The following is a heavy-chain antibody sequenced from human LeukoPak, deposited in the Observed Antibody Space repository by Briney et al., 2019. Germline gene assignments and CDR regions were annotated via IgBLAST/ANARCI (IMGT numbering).Heavy chain of an antibody. J-gene: IGHJ4*02. CDR2: ISDAGDRT. CDR3: AKDRSVAVTNTDGYFDY. D-gene: IGHD6-19*01. V-gene: IGHV3-23*01. Sequence: GGSLRLSCAASGFTFGNDAMNWVRRAPGKGLEWVSGISDAGDRTYYAASMKGRFTISRDNSKNTLYLQMNSLRAEDTAIYFCAKDRSVAVTNTDGYFDYWGQGTLVTVSS. CDR1: GFTFGNDA.